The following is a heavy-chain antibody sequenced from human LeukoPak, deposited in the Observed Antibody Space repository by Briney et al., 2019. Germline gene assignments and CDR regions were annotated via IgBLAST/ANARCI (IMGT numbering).Heavy chain of an antibody. Sequence: GGSLRLSCAASGFTFTNYAMSWVRQAPGKGLECVSALSASGGSTYYADSVKGRFTISRDNSKNMLYLQMNSLRAEDTAVYYCAKSIVGVSGFGYWGQGALITVSS. CDR2: LSASGGST. CDR1: GFTFTNYA. CDR3: AKSIVGVSGFGY. D-gene: IGHD1-26*01. V-gene: IGHV3-23*01. J-gene: IGHJ4*02.